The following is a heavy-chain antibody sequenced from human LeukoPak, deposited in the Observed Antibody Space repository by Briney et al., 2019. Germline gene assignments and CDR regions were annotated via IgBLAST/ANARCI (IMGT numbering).Heavy chain of an antibody. CDR3: ASSLAAMQPLVVPYASDI. CDR2: IISYNGNT. D-gene: IGHD2-15*01. V-gene: IGHV1-18*01. Sequence: ASVNVSCKSSGYTFTSYVIRWVREAPGQGLEWMGWIISYNGNTNHAQNIQGRVNMTTDKYTSTASMELRSLRSDQTAVYYCASSLAAMQPLVVPYASDIWGQGPGVTVSS. J-gene: IGHJ3*02. CDR1: GYTFTSYV.